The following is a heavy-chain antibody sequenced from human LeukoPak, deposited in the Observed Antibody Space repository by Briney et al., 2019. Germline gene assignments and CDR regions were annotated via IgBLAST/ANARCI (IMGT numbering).Heavy chain of an antibody. Sequence: GGSLRLSCAASGFTFSSYAMSWVRQAPGKGLEWFSVISGSGGSTYYADSVKGRFTISRDNSKNTLYLQMNSLRAEDTAVYYCAKDLGSSGYDSPDYWGQGTLVTVSS. D-gene: IGHD5-12*01. CDR2: ISGSGGST. CDR1: GFTFSSYA. CDR3: AKDLGSSGYDSPDY. J-gene: IGHJ4*02. V-gene: IGHV3-23*01.